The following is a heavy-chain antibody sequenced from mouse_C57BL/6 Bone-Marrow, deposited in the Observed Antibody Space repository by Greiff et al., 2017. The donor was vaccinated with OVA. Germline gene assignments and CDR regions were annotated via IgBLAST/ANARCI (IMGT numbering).Heavy chain of an antibody. D-gene: IGHD1-1*01. CDR1: GYAFSSSW. CDR2: IYPGDGDT. J-gene: IGHJ1*03. Sequence: QVQLQQPGPELVKPGASVKISCKASGYAFSSSWMNWVKQRPGKGLEWIGRIYPGDGDTNYNGKFKGKATLTADKSSSTAYMQLSSLTSEDSAVYFCARVDYYGSSYWYFDVWGTGTTVTVSS. CDR3: ARVDYYGSSYWYFDV. V-gene: IGHV1-82*01.